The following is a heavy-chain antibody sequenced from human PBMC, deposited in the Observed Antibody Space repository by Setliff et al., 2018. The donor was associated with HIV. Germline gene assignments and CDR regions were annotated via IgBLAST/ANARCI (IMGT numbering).Heavy chain of an antibody. CDR3: ARYALAVPGYHNAFDI. J-gene: IGHJ3*02. D-gene: IGHD6-19*01. V-gene: IGHV3-11*04. CDR2: ISGSGGVM. Sequence: GGSLRLSCAVSGFSFSDYFMTWIRQAPGKGLEWVSYISGSGGVMAYADSVKGRFTISRDNADNSLYLQMNSLRAEDTAVYYCARYALAVPGYHNAFDIWGQGTMVTVSS. CDR1: GFSFSDYF.